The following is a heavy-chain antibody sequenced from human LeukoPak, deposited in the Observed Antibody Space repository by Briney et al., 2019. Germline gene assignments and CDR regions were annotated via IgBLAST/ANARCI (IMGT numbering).Heavy chain of an antibody. J-gene: IGHJ4*02. CDR3: ATVSSGWYGIFDY. CDR1: GYTFTSYG. CDR2: FDPEDGET. Sequence: GASVKVSCKASGYTFTSYGISWVRQASGKGLEWMGGFDPEDGETIYAQKFQGRVTMTEDTSTDTAYMELSSLRSEDTAVYYCATVSSGWYGIFDYWGQGTLVTVSS. D-gene: IGHD6-19*01. V-gene: IGHV1-24*01.